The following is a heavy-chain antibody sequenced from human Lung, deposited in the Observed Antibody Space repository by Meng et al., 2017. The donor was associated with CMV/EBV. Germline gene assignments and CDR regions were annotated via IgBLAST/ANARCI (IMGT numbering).Heavy chain of an antibody. J-gene: IGHJ4*02. Sequence: GESLKISCAASGFTFSSSAMSWVRQAPGKGLEWVSAITASGGSTYHADSVRGRFTISRDNSKNTLYLQLNSLRVEDTAVYYCAKAFSSSWYREYYDYWGQGTXVTVYS. CDR3: AKAFSSSWYREYYDY. CDR1: GFTFSSSA. D-gene: IGHD6-13*01. CDR2: ITASGGST. V-gene: IGHV3-23*01.